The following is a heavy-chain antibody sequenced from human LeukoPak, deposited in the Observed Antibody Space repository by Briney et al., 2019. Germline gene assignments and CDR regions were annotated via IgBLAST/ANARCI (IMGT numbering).Heavy chain of an antibody. D-gene: IGHD6-13*01. V-gene: IGHV1-2*02. CDR2: INPNSGGT. CDR1: GYTFTGYY. CDR3: ARDSSSWYVRYFDY. J-gene: IGHJ4*02. Sequence: SVKVSCKASGYTFTGYYMHWVRQAPGQGLEWMGWINPNSGGTNYAQKFQGRVTMTRDTSISTAYMELSRLRSDDTAVYYCARDSSSWYVRYFDYWGQGTLVTVSS.